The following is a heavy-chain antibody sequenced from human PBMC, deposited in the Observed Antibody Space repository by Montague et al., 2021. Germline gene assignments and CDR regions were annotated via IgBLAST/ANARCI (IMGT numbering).Heavy chain of an antibody. D-gene: IGHD6-13*01. V-gene: IGHV3-7*01. J-gene: IGHJ5*01. Sequence: WICQAPGKGLEWVANINEDGSEKNYVDSVRGRFSISRDNTKNSLYLQMNSLRVEDTAVYYCARDRAAAGSWGHGTLVIVSS. CDR3: ARDRAAAGS. CDR2: INEDGSEK.